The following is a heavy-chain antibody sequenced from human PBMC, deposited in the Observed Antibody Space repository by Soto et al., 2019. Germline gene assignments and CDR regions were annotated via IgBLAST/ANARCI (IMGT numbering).Heavy chain of an antibody. V-gene: IGHV6-1*01. J-gene: IGHJ6*02. Sequence: SQTLSLTCVISGDSVSSNGACWNWIRQSPSRGLQWLGRIYYRSKWFHDYAASVESRMAINPDTSRNQFSLQLNYVAPEDTAVYYCARVHCSAGTCLDGLDFWGQGTTVTVSS. D-gene: IGHD2-15*01. CDR3: ARVHCSAGTCLDGLDF. CDR1: GDSVSSNGAC. CDR2: IYYRSKWFH.